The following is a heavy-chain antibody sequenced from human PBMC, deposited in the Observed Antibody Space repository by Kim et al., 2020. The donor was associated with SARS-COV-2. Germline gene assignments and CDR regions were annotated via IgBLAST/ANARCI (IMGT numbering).Heavy chain of an antibody. CDR2: IIPIFGTA. CDR1: GGTFSSYA. D-gene: IGHD3-10*01. Sequence: SVKVSCKASGGTFSSYAISWVRQAPGQGLEWMGGIIPIFGTANYAQKFQGRVTITADESTSTAYMELSSLRSEDTGVYYCARENYYGSGSYPNWFDPWGQGTLVTVSS. J-gene: IGHJ5*02. V-gene: IGHV1-69*13. CDR3: ARENYYGSGSYPNWFDP.